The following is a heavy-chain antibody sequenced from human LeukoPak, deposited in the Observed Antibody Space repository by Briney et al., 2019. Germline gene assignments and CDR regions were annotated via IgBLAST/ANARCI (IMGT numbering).Heavy chain of an antibody. D-gene: IGHD3-3*01. CDR2: IKSKTDGGTT. Sequence: GGSLRLSCAASGFTFSNAWMSWVRQAPGKGLEWVGRIKSKTDGGTTDYAAPVKGRFTISRDDSKNTLYLQMNSLKTEDTAVYYCTTWTRDYDFWSGYYRNFDYWGQGALVTVSS. CDR1: GFTFSNAW. V-gene: IGHV3-15*01. J-gene: IGHJ4*02. CDR3: TTWTRDYDFWSGYYRNFDY.